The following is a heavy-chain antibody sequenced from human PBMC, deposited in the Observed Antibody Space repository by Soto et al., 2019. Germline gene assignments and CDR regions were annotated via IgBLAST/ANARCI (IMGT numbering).Heavy chain of an antibody. CDR3: ARTLSRAVAGSLDFDY. J-gene: IGHJ4*02. Sequence: ASVKVSCKASGYTFTSYAMHWVRQAPGQGLEWMGWINPNSGGTNYAQKFQGWVTMTRDTSISTAYMELSRLRSDDTAVYYCARTLSRAVAGSLDFDYWGQGTLVTVSS. V-gene: IGHV1-2*04. D-gene: IGHD6-19*01. CDR2: INPNSGGT. CDR1: GYTFTSYA.